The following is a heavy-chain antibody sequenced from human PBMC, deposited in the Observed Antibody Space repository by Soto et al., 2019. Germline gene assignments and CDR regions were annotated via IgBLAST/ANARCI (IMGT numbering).Heavy chain of an antibody. V-gene: IGHV4-61*01. Sequence: SETLSLTCTVSGGSVSSGIYYWIWIRQPPGKGLEWIGYIYYSGSTNYNPSLKSRVTISVDTSKNQFSLKLSSVTAADTAVYYCARGITMVRGPNWFDPWGQGTLVTVSS. CDR1: GGSVSSGIYY. CDR3: ARGITMVRGPNWFDP. CDR2: IYYSGST. J-gene: IGHJ5*02. D-gene: IGHD3-10*01.